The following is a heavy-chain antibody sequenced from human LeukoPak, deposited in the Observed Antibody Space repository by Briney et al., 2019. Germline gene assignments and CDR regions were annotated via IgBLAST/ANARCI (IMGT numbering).Heavy chain of an antibody. Sequence: GGALGLSCGAPGFTFRRYLMSWVRQAPGKGVGGVAVISYDGSNKYYADSVKGRFTISRDNSKNTLYLQMNSLRAEDTAVYYCARENYGGISYGMDVWGQGTTVTVSS. CDR3: ARENYGGISYGMDV. D-gene: IGHD4-23*01. V-gene: IGHV3-30*04. CDR1: GFTFRRYL. J-gene: IGHJ6*02. CDR2: ISYDGSNK.